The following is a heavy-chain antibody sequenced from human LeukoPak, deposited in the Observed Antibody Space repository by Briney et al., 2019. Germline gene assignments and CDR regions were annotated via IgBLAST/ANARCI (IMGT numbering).Heavy chain of an antibody. D-gene: IGHD6-19*01. CDR3: ARGPGYSSGWYGY. CDR1: GYTFTSYD. V-gene: IGHV1-8*01. CDR2: RNPNSGNT. J-gene: IGHJ4*02. Sequence: GASVKVSCKASGYTFTSYDINWVRQATGQGLEWMGWRNPNSGNTGYAQKFQGRVTMTRNTSIRTASMELSSLRSEDTAVYYCARGPGYSSGWYGYWGQGTLVTVSS.